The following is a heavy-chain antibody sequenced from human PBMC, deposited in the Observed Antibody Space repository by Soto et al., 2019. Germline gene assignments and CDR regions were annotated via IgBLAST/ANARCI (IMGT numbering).Heavy chain of an antibody. CDR1: GFTVSSNY. CDR3: ARDSNNVLRYFDWPIRY. CDR2: IYSGGST. Sequence: GSLRLSCAASGFTVSSNYMSWVRQAPGKGLEWVSVIYSGGSTYYADSVKGRFTISRDNSKNTLYLQMNSLRAEDTAVYYCARDSNNVLRYFDWPIRYWGQGTLVTVSS. J-gene: IGHJ4*02. V-gene: IGHV3-66*01. D-gene: IGHD3-9*01.